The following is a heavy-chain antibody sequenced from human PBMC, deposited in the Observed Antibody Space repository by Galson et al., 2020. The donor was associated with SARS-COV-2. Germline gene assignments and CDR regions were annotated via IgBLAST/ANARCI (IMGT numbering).Heavy chain of an antibody. CDR1: GYTLTELS. D-gene: IGHD3-3*01. CDR2: FDPEDAET. CDR3: ATTPAIFGVVRFDY. V-gene: IGHV1-24*01. Sequence: ASVKVSCKVSGYTLTELSMHWVRQAPGKGLEWMGGFDPEDAETIYAQKFQGRVTMTEDTSTDTAYMELSSLRSEDTAVYYCATTPAIFGVVRFDYWGQGTLVTVSS. J-gene: IGHJ4*02.